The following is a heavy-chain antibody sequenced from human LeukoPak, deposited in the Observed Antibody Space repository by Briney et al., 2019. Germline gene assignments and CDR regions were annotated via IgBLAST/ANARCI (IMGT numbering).Heavy chain of an antibody. CDR3: ARSDGYGLVGI. CDR1: GGSISSSNW. CDR2: IYSSGST. D-gene: IGHD3-10*01. J-gene: IGHJ3*02. V-gene: IGHV4-4*02. Sequence: SETLSLTCAVSGGSISSSNWWSWVRQPPGNTLEWIGSIYSSGSTYYNPSLKSRVIIIIDTPKNHFSLTLSSVTAADTAVYYCARSDGYGLVGIWGQGTMVTVSS.